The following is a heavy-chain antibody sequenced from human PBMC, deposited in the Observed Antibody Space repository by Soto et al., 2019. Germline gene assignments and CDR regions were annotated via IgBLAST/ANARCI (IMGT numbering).Heavy chain of an antibody. CDR1: GFTFSSYG. J-gene: IGHJ4*02. V-gene: IGHV3-30*18. Sequence: QVQLVESGGGVVQPGRSLRLSCAASGFTFSSYGMHWVRQAPGKGLEWVAVISYDGSNKYYADSVKGRFTISRDNSKNTLYLQMNSLRAEDTAVYYCAKGIWFGELLLLDGVDYWGQGTLVTVSS. D-gene: IGHD3-10*01. CDR2: ISYDGSNK. CDR3: AKGIWFGELLLLDGVDY.